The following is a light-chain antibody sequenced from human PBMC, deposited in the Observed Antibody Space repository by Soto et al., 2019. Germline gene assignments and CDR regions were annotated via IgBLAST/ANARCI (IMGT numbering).Light chain of an antibody. CDR1: QSVSSN. J-gene: IGKJ2*01. Sequence: EVVLTQSPATLSLSPGDRATLSCRASQSVSSNVAWYQQKPGQSPRLLIYGASTRATGVPPRFSGSRSGTEFTLTISAVQSEDFAVYYCQQYYNWPPYTFGQGTKLDFK. V-gene: IGKV3-15*01. CDR2: GAS. CDR3: QQYYNWPPYT.